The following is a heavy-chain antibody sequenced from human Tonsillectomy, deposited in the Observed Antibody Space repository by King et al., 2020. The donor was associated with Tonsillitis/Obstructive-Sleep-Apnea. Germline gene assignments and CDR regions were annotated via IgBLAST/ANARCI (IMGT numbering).Heavy chain of an antibody. Sequence: VQLVESGGGLVQPGGSLRLSCAASGFTFSSYAMTWVRQAPGKGLEWVSGISDSAGSTFYADSVKGRFTISRDNSKNTLFLQMNSLRAEDTAIYYCAPGLSYYDSSGYSWGQGTLVTVSS. CDR2: ISDSAGST. V-gene: IGHV3-23*04. CDR3: APGLSYYDSSGYS. D-gene: IGHD3-22*01. CDR1: GFTFSSYA. J-gene: IGHJ4*02.